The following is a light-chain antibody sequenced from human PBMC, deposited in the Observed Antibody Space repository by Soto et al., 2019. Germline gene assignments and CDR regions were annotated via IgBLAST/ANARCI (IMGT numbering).Light chain of an antibody. CDR1: SSDVGGYNY. J-gene: IGLJ2*01. CDR2: EVS. CDR3: SSYAGSNKFL. V-gene: IGLV2-8*01. Sequence: QSALTQPPSASGSPGQSVTISCTGTSSDVGGYNYVSWYQQHPSKAPKLMIYEVSKRPSGVPDRFSGSKSGNSASLTVSGLQAEDEADYYCSSYAGSNKFLFGGGTKLTVL.